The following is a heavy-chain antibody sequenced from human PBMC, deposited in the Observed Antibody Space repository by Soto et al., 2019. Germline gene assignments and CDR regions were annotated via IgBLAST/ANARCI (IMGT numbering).Heavy chain of an antibody. CDR1: GGSFSGYY. CDR2: INHSGST. D-gene: IGHD2-2*01. J-gene: IGHJ3*02. V-gene: IGHV4-34*01. Sequence: LSLTCAVYGGSFSGYYWSWIRQPPGKGLEWIGEINHSGSTNYNPSLKSRVTISVDTSKNQFSLKLSSVTAADTAVYYCARERCSSTSCYYDAFDIWGQGTMVTVSS. CDR3: ARERCSSTSCYYDAFDI.